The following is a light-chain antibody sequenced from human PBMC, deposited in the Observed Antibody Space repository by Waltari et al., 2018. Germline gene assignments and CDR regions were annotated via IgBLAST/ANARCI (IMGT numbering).Light chain of an antibody. Sequence: QSALTQPASVSGSPGQSITLSCTGTSSDIGYFNYVSWYQHHPGTAPTLMMYDVSNRPSGVSNLFSGSNSGDTASLTISGLQAEDEAEYYCSSFTTRNTWVFGGGTKLTVL. CDR2: DVS. J-gene: IGLJ3*02. V-gene: IGLV2-14*03. CDR1: SSDIGYFNY. CDR3: SSFTTRNTWV.